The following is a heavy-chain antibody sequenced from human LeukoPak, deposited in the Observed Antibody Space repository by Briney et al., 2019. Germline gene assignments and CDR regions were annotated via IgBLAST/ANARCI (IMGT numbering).Heavy chain of an antibody. CDR2: VADDGNHK. CDR1: GFTFRSYG. D-gene: IGHD2-15*01. Sequence: PGMSLRLSCAASGFTFRSYGMHWVRQAPGKGLEWVAVVADDGNHKVYADSAKGRFTIYRDNSKNTLYLQMDSLRAEDTAVYYCAREAAWGQWYFDYWGQGTLVTASS. CDR3: AREAAWGQWYFDY. J-gene: IGHJ4*02. V-gene: IGHV3-30*03.